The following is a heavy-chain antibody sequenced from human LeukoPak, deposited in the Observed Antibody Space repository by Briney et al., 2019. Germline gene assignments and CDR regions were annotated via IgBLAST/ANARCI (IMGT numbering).Heavy chain of an antibody. J-gene: IGHJ5*02. Sequence: GGSLRLSCAASGFTFSSYAMSWVRQAPGKGLEWVSGISGSGGSTYYADSVKGRFTISRDSSNNTLFLQMSSLRADDTAVYYCAKDTGMLLHWLDPWGQGTPVTVSS. CDR1: GFTFSSYA. CDR3: AKDTGMLLHWLDP. CDR2: ISGSGGST. D-gene: IGHD2-8*01. V-gene: IGHV3-23*01.